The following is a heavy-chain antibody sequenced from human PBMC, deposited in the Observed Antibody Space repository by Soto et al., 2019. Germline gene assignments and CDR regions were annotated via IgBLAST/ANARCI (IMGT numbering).Heavy chain of an antibody. V-gene: IGHV5-51*01. Sequence: GESLKISCKGSGYSFTSYWIGWVRQMHGKGLEWMGIIYPGDSDTRYSPSFQGQVTISADKSISTAYLQWSSLKASDTAMYYCARLDADCSGGSCYRAGFDYWGQGTLVTVSS. D-gene: IGHD2-15*01. CDR3: ARLDADCSGGSCYRAGFDY. CDR1: GYSFTSYW. J-gene: IGHJ4*02. CDR2: IYPGDSDT.